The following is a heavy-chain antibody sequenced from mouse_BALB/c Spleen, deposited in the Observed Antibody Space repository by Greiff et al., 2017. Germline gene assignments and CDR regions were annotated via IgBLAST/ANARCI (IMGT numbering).Heavy chain of an antibody. CDR2: INPSNGRT. J-gene: IGHJ3*01. D-gene: IGHD1-1*01. Sequence: VKLMESGPELVKPGASVKVSCKASGYAFTSYNMYWVKQRPGQGLEWIGEINPSNGRTNYNEKFKSKATLTVDKSSSTAYMQLSSLTSEDSAVYYCARTPYYYGSPWFAYWGQGTLVTVSA. V-gene: IGHV1S81*02. CDR3: ARTPYYYGSPWFAY. CDR1: GYAFTSYN.